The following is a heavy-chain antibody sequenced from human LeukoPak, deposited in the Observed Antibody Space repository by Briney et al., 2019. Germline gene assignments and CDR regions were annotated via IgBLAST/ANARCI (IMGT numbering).Heavy chain of an antibody. CDR1: GYSFINYG. CDR2: ISAYNGNT. J-gene: IGHJ4*02. Sequence: ASVKVSCKASGYSFINYGISWVRQARGQGLEWMGWISAYNGNTNYAQKLQGRVTMTTDTSTSTAYMELRSLRSDDTAVYYCARGGRYYYDSSGYLYWGQGTLVTVSS. CDR3: ARGGRYYYDSSGYLY. D-gene: IGHD3-22*01. V-gene: IGHV1-18*01.